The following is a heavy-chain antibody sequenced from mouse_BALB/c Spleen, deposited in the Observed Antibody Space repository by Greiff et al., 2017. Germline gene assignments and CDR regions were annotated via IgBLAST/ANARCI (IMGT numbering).Heavy chain of an antibody. Sequence: VQLVQSGPGLEKPGASVKISCTASGYSFTGYNMNWVQQSNGKSLEWIGNIDTYGGGTSYHQKFKGRATMTGDKSSSTVYMQLKSLTSEDSAVYYCAREGRGRRFAYWGQGTLVTVSA. CDR3: AREGRGRRFAY. D-gene: IGHD3-3*01. CDR2: IDTYGGGT. CDR1: GYSFTGYN. V-gene: IGHV1S135*01. J-gene: IGHJ3*01.